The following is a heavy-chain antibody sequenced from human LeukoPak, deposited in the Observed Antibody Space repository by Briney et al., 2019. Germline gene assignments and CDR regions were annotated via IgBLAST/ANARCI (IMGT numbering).Heavy chain of an antibody. CDR3: AKGLRGYSYGYDY. CDR2: ISWNSGSI. J-gene: IGHJ4*02. D-gene: IGHD5-18*01. V-gene: IGHV3-9*01. Sequence: GGSLRLFCAASGFTFDDYAMHWVRQTPGKGLEWVSSISWNSGSIVYADSVKGRFTISRDNAKKSLYLQMNSLRAEDTALYYCAKGLRGYSYGYDYWGQGTLVTVSS. CDR1: GFTFDDYA.